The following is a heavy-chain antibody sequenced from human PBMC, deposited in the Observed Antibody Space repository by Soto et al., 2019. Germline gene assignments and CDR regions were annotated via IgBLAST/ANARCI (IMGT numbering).Heavy chain of an antibody. CDR2: ISGSGGST. CDR3: AKAYCSGGSCYIYYYYYYMDV. D-gene: IGHD2-15*01. J-gene: IGHJ6*03. CDR1: GFTFSSYA. Sequence: GGSLRLSCAASGFTFSSYAMSWVRQAPGKGLEWVSAISGSGGSTYYADSVKGRFTISRDNSKNTLYLQMNSLRAEDTAVYYCAKAYCSGGSCYIYYYYYYMDVWGKGTTVTVSS. V-gene: IGHV3-23*01.